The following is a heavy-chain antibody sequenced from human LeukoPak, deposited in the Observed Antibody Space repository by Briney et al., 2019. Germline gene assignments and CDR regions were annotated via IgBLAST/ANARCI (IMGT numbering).Heavy chain of an antibody. D-gene: IGHD3-10*01. J-gene: IGHJ6*02. Sequence: SGTLSLTCAVAGGSISSSDWWSWVRQPPGKGLEWIGEIYNSGGTSYNPSLKSRVAISLDQSNNQFSLKLSSVTAADTAVYFCARLGRDYYGSGSLGAFSYYGLDVWGQGTTVIVSS. CDR2: IYNSGGT. V-gene: IGHV4-4*02. CDR3: ARLGRDYYGSGSLGAFSYYGLDV. CDR1: GGSISSSDW.